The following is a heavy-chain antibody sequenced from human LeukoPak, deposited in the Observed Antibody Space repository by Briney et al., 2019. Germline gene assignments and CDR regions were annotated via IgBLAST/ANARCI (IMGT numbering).Heavy chain of an antibody. J-gene: IGHJ5*02. D-gene: IGHD6-19*01. CDR1: GDSVSSNSAA. CDR3: AREIVLPYSSGWLGTFDP. CDR2: TYYRSKWYN. Sequence: SQTLSLTCAISGDSVSSNSAAWNWIRQSPSRGLEWLGRTYYRSKWYNDYAVSVKSRITINPDTSKNQFSLQLNSVTPEDTAVYYCAREIVLPYSSGWLGTFDPWGQGTLVTVSS. V-gene: IGHV6-1*01.